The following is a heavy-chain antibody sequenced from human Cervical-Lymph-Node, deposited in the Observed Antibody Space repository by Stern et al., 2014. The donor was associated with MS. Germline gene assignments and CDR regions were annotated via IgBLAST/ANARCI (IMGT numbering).Heavy chain of an antibody. CDR1: RLTFSNYW. J-gene: IGHJ4*02. CDR3: GRTEMRAGSTGIQY. V-gene: IGHV3-74*02. Sequence: EVHLVESGGDLVQPGGSLRLSCAASRLTFSNYWMHWVRQAPGKGLVWVSRINTDATSADYADSVKGRFIISRDNANKMFYLQMNSLRVEDTAVYYCGRTEMRAGSTGIQYWGQGTLVTVSS. CDR2: INTDATSA. D-gene: IGHD5-24*01.